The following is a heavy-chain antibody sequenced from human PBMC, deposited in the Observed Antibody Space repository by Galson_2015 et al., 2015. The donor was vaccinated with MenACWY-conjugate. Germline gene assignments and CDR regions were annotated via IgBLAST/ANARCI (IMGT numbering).Heavy chain of an antibody. D-gene: IGHD3-10*01. CDR2: ISDSGAAT. CDR3: ARDKFGEGVRWFDP. V-gene: IGHV3-23*01. Sequence: SLRLSCAVSGFTFRQYAMSWVRQAPGTGLEWVAIISDSGAATHYIDSVKGRFTISRDNAKNSLCLQMSSLRAEDTAVYYCARDKFGEGVRWFDPWGQGTLVTVSS. CDR1: GFTFRQYA. J-gene: IGHJ5*01.